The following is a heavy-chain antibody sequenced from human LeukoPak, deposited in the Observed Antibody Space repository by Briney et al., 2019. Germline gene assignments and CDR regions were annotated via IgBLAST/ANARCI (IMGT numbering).Heavy chain of an antibody. Sequence: GGSLRLSCAASGFTFSSYSMNWVRQAPGKGLEWVSYISSSSSTIYYADSVKGRFTISRDNAKNSLYLQMNSLRDEDTAVYYCAREKGSSSWLVDAFDIWGQGTVVTVSS. V-gene: IGHV3-48*02. D-gene: IGHD6-13*01. CDR2: ISSSSSTI. CDR1: GFTFSSYS. CDR3: AREKGSSSWLVDAFDI. J-gene: IGHJ3*02.